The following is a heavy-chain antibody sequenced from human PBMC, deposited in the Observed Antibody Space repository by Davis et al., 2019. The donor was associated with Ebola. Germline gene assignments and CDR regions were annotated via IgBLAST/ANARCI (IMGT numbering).Heavy chain of an antibody. CDR1: GFTFSTYD. D-gene: IGHD3-10*01. Sequence: GGSLRLSCAASGFTFSTYDMHWVRQVPGKGLEWVSTIGTAGDTYYAGSVKGRFTTSRENAKNSLSLQMSGLRAGDTAVYYCAKDYYYSSGSLRPYYFDYWGQGTLVTVSS. J-gene: IGHJ4*02. CDR3: AKDYYYSSGSLRPYYFDY. V-gene: IGHV3-13*01. CDR2: IGTAGDT.